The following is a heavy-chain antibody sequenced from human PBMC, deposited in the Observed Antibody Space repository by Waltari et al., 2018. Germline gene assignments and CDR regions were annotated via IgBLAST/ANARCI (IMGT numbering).Heavy chain of an antibody. J-gene: IGHJ4*02. D-gene: IGHD2-21*02. CDR1: GFTFSSYS. V-gene: IGHV3-21*01. CDR3: ARDELLGACGY. CDR2: ISSSSSYI. Sequence: EVQLVESGGGLVKPGGSLRLSCAASGFTFSSYSMTWVRQAPGKGLEWVSSISSSSSYIYYADSVKGRFTISRDNAKNSLYLQMNSLRAEDTAVYYCARDELLGACGYWGQGTLVTVSS.